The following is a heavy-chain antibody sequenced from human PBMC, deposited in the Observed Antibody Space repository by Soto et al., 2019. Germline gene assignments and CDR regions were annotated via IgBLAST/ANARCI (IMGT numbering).Heavy chain of an antibody. CDR3: ARIDGTSGAFDY. Sequence: QVTLKESGPVLVKPTETLTLTCTVSGFYLGNARLGVGGILRPQGKALEWLAHIFSNDEKSYSTSLKSRLTISKDTSKSQVVLTMTNMDPVDTATYYCARIDGTSGAFDYWGQGTLVTVSS. V-gene: IGHV2-26*01. CDR2: IFSNDEK. J-gene: IGHJ4*02. CDR1: GFYLGNARLG. D-gene: IGHD3-10*01.